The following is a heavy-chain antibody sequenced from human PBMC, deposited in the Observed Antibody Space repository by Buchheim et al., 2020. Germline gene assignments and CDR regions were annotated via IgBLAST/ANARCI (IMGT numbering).Heavy chain of an antibody. J-gene: IGHJ4*02. D-gene: IGHD6-13*01. Sequence: QVQLQESGPGLVKSSETLSLTCTVSGGSISTYYWSWIRQPPGKGLEWIGYIYYSGSTYYNPSLKSRVTMSVDTSKNQFSLKLSSVTAVDTAVYYCARMIYSSSWYGGGYYFDYWGQGTL. CDR2: IYYSGST. V-gene: IGHV4-59*04. CDR1: GGSISTYY. CDR3: ARMIYSSSWYGGGYYFDY.